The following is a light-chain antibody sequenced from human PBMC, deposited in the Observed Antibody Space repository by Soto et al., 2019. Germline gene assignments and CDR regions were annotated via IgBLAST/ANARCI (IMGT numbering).Light chain of an antibody. V-gene: IGKV4-1*01. CDR3: QQYYSTPLT. Sequence: DIVMTQSPDSLAVSLGERATIDCKSSQSVLFSSNNKNYLAWYQQKPRQPPKLLIYWASTRESGVPDRFSGSGSGTDITLTTSSLQAEDVAVYYCQQYYSTPLTFGGGTKVEIK. J-gene: IGKJ4*01. CDR1: QSVLFSSNNKNY. CDR2: WAS.